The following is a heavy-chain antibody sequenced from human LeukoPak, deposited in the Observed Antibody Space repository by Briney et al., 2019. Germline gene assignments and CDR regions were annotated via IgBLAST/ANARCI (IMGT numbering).Heavy chain of an antibody. V-gene: IGHV3-7*01. Sequence: GGSLRLSCAASGLAFSSSWMSWVRQAPGKGLEWVANIKPDGGEKFYGNSVQGRFTISRDNAKNSLYLKMTSLRAEDTAVYYCARAAGCSNSWSQDYWGQGTLVTVSS. CDR1: GLAFSSSW. J-gene: IGHJ4*02. CDR2: IKPDGGEK. CDR3: ARAAGCSNSWSQDY. D-gene: IGHD2-2*01.